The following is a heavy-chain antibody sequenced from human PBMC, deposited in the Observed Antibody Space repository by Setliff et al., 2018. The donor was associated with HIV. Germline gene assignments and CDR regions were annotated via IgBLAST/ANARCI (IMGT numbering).Heavy chain of an antibody. D-gene: IGHD3-10*02. Sequence: ASVKVSCKPSGQSFTNYDIHWLRRASGQGLEWMGWMNPKSGVSGSALKFHDRVTMTRDTSTLTLYMELSSMTSEAPAVYYCARAKAVGGVIITGGLDGWGQGTTVTSP. CDR2: MNPKSGVS. V-gene: IGHV1-8*01. J-gene: IGHJ6*02. CDR3: ARAKAVGGVIITGGLDG. CDR1: GQSFTNYD.